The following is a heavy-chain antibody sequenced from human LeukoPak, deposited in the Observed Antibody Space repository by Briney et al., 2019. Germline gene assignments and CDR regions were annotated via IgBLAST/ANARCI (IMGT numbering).Heavy chain of an antibody. CDR2: FDYDGNT. CDR3: ARDSGATPNQINWFDP. V-gene: IGHV4-59*01. J-gene: IGHJ5*02. D-gene: IGHD1-26*01. Sequence: SETLSLTCAVSGGSINTYYWAWIRQPPGKGLEWIGYFDYDGNTNYNPSLKGRVTISVDTSKTQLSLKLASATAEDTAVYYCARDSGATPNQINWFDPWGQGTLVTVSS. CDR1: GGSINTYY.